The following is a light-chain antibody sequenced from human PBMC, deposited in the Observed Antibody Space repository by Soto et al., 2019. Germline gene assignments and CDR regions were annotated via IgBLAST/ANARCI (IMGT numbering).Light chain of an antibody. CDR2: DDN. V-gene: IGLV1-51*01. CDR3: GSWDSSLSAYV. CDR1: SSNIGGNS. J-gene: IGLJ1*01. Sequence: QSVLPQPPSVSAAPGQKVTISCSGSSSNIGGNSVSWYQQLPGTAPKHLIYDDNKRPSGIPDRFSGSKSGTSATLGITGFQTGDEADYYCGSWDSSLSAYVFGTGTKVTGL.